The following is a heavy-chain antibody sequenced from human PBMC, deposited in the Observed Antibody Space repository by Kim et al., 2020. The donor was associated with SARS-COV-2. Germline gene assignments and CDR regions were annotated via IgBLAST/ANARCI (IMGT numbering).Heavy chain of an antibody. D-gene: IGHD4-17*01. J-gene: IGHJ4*02. Sequence: NYARKLQGRVTMTTDTSTSTAYMELRSLRSDDTAVYYCARGDYGDYSDYWGQGTLVTVSS. V-gene: IGHV1-18*01. CDR3: ARGDYGDYSDY.